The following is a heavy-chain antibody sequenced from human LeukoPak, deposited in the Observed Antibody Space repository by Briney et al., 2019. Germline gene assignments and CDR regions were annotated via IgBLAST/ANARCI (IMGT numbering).Heavy chain of an antibody. V-gene: IGHV3-21*01. CDR2: NSTSSSHI. CDR1: GFTFSLYP. Sequence: GGPLRLSCAASGFTFSLYPMNWVRQAPGKGLEWVSSNSTSSSHIYFANSVKGRFTISRDNAKNSLYLQMNSLTAEDTAVYYCARGGGYCSGGSCSPMDVWGKGTTVTVSS. D-gene: IGHD2-15*01. J-gene: IGHJ6*03. CDR3: ARGGGYCSGGSCSPMDV.